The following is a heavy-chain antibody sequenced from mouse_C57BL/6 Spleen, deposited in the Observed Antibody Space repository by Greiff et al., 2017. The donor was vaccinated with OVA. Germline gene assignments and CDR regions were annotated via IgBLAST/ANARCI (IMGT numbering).Heavy chain of an antibody. CDR3: TRGDEDWYFDV. V-gene: IGHV1-15*01. CDR1: GYTFTDYE. D-gene: IGHD3-3*01. Sequence: VKLMESGAELVRPGASVTLSCKASGYTFTDYEMHWVKQTPVHGLEWIGAIDPETGGTAYNQKFKGKAILTADKSSSTAYMELRSLTSEDSAVYYCTRGDEDWYFDVWGTGTTVTVSS. CDR2: IDPETGGT. J-gene: IGHJ1*03.